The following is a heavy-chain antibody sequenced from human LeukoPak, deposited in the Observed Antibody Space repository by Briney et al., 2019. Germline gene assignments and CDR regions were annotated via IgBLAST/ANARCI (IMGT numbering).Heavy chain of an antibody. V-gene: IGHV3-66*01. J-gene: IGHJ4*02. CDR1: GFTVSSNY. CDR2: IYSGGST. D-gene: IGHD1-26*01. CDR3: ARDLSGSYGDLDY. Sequence: GGSLRLSCAASGFTVSSNYMSWVRQAPGKGLEWVSVIYSGGSTYYADSVKGRFTISRDNSKNTLYLQMNSLRAEDTAVYYCARDLSGSYGDLDYWGQGTLVTVSS.